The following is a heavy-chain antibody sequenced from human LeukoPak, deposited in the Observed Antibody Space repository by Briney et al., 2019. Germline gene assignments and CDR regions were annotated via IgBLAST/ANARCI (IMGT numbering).Heavy chain of an antibody. Sequence: GASVKVSCKVSGYTLTELSMHWVRQAPGKGLEWMGGFDPEDGETIYAQKFQGRVTITRDTSASTAYMELSSLTSEDTGIYYCARGPRAAADDYWGQGTLVTVSS. CDR2: FDPEDGET. CDR1: GYTLTELS. D-gene: IGHD6-13*01. V-gene: IGHV1-24*01. J-gene: IGHJ4*02. CDR3: ARGPRAAADDY.